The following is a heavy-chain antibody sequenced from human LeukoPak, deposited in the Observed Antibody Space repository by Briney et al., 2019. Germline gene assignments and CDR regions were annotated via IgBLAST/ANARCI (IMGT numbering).Heavy chain of an antibody. J-gene: IGHJ4*02. D-gene: IGHD6-19*01. CDR1: GFTVSSNY. CDR3: ARMGGSVAGRGYFDY. CDR2: NYSGGSA. Sequence: GGSLRLSCAASGFTVSSNYMSWVRQAPGKGLEWVSVNYSGGSAYYADSVKGRFTISRDNSKNTLYLQMNSLRAEDTAVYYCARMGGSVAGRGYFDYWGQGTLVTVSS. V-gene: IGHV3-53*01.